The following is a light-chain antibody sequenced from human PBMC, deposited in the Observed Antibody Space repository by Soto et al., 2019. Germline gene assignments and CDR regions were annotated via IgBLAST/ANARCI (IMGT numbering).Light chain of an antibody. V-gene: IGLV1-44*01. CDR2: TDY. J-gene: IGLJ3*02. CDR3: ASWDDNLNGGV. Sequence: QPVLTQPPSAAGTPRQRVTISCSGTSSNIGTYTVNWYQQLPGTAPKLLIYTDYQRPSGVPDRFSGAKSGTSASLAINGLHSEDEADYYCASWDDNLNGGVFGGGTKVTVL. CDR1: SSNIGTYT.